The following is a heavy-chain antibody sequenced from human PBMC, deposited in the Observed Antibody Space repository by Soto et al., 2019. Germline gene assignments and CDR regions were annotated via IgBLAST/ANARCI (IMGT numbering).Heavy chain of an antibody. CDR3: AKAGNIYVRGVPPADV. D-gene: IGHD3-10*01. CDR2: ISHDGRNT. V-gene: IGHV3-30*18. CDR1: GFDFNAYG. J-gene: IGHJ6*04. Sequence: QVQLVESGGGVVQPGRSLRLSCAASGFDFNAYGMHWVRQAPGKGLEWVTVISHDGRNTYYADSAKGRCTISRDNSKNPLYLQINTLRLEDTAVYYCAKAGNIYVRGVPPADVWGKGTTVTVSS.